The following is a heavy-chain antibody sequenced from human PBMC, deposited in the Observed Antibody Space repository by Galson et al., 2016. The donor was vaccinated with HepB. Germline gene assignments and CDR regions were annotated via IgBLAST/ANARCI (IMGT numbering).Heavy chain of an antibody. J-gene: IGHJ4*02. CDR3: ARRDSYSGLGSYLFDS. CDR2: IYPGDSAT. V-gene: IGHV5-51*01. CDR1: GYGFANYW. D-gene: IGHD3-10*01. Sequence: QSGAEVKKPGESLKISCKGSGYGFANYWIGWVRQMPGKGLEWMGIIYPGDSATRYGPSFEGQVTISVDKSISTAYLQWSSLKASDTAIYYCARRDSYSGLGSYLFDSWGQGTLVTVSS.